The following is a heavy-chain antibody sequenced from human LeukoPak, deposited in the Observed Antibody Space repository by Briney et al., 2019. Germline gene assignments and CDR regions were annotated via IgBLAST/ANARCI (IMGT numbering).Heavy chain of an antibody. CDR2: ISGSGGST. Sequence: GGSLRLSCAASGFTFTSSAMSWVRQAPGKGVEWVSSISGSGGSTYDADSVKGRFTISRDNSKNALYLQMNSLRAEDTAVYYCAKDLPNPGTSRHFQYWGQGTLVTVSS. CDR3: AKDLPNPGTSRHFQY. J-gene: IGHJ1*01. D-gene: IGHD2-8*01. CDR1: GFTFTSSA. V-gene: IGHV3-23*01.